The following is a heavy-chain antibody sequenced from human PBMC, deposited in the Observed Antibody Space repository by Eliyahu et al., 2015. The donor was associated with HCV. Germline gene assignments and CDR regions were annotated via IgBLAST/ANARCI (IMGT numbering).Heavy chain of an antibody. D-gene: IGHD3-22*01. Sequence: QVQLQESGPGLASLHRPCPFTCTVSGGSISSGGYYWSWIRQHPGKGLEWIGYIYYSGSTYYNPSLKSRVTISVDTSKNQFSLKLSSVTAADTAVYYCASGYYYDSSGYYYNFDYWGQGTLGHRLL. CDR2: IYYSGST. V-gene: IGHV4-31*03. CDR1: GGSISSGGYY. CDR3: ASGYYYDSSGYYYNFDY. J-gene: IGHJ4*02.